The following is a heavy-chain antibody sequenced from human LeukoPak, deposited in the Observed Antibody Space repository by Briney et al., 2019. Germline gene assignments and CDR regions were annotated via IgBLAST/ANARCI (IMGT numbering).Heavy chain of an antibody. J-gene: IGHJ3*02. CDR3: ARRNDFDI. CDR1: GGSITGYH. CDR2: IYSSETT. V-gene: IGHV4-4*08. Sequence: PSDTLSLTCTVSGGSITGYHWSWIRHPPGKGLEWIGYIYSSETTEYKPSLKSRVTISADTSKNQFSLKLTSVTAADTAIYYCARRNDFDIWGQGTMVTVSS.